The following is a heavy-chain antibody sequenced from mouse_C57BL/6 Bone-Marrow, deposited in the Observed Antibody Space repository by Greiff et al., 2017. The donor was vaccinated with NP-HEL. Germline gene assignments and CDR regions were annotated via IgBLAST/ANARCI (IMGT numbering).Heavy chain of an antibody. CDR3: ARGDYSNPYYFDY. Sequence: QVQLQQPGAELVMPGASVKLSCKASGYTFTSYWMHWVKQRPGQGLEWIGEIDPSDSYTNYNQKFKGKSTLTVDKSSSTAYMQLSSLTSEDSAVYYCARGDYSNPYYFDYWGQGTTLTVSS. V-gene: IGHV1-69*01. CDR2: IDPSDSYT. D-gene: IGHD2-5*01. J-gene: IGHJ2*01. CDR1: GYTFTSYW.